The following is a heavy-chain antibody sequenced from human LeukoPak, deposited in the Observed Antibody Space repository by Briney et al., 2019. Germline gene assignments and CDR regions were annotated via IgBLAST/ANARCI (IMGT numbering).Heavy chain of an antibody. D-gene: IGHD6-19*01. CDR3: ASTRLGRYFDY. V-gene: IGHV4-34*01. Sequence: PSETLSLTCAVYGGSFSGYYWSWIRQPPGKGLEWIGEINHSGSTNYNPSLKSRVTISVDTSKNQFSLKLSSVTAADTAVYYCASTRLGRYFDYWGQGTLVTVSS. CDR1: GGSFSGYY. J-gene: IGHJ4*02. CDR2: INHSGST.